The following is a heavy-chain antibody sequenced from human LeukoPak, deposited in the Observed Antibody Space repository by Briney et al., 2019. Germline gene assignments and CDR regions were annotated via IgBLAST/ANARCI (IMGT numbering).Heavy chain of an antibody. J-gene: IGHJ4*02. CDR1: GGSVSSGGFH. CDR3: ARQWVWGSSSARLRGGYFDY. Sequence: SETLSLTCTVSGGSVSSGGFHWSWIRQPPGKGLEWIGYIYHIGTTDYNPSLKSRVTISLDRSKNQVSLSLSSLTAADTAVYYCARQWVWGSSSARLRGGYFDYWGQGTLVTVSS. D-gene: IGHD3-16*01. V-gene: IGHV4-30-2*01. CDR2: IYHIGTT.